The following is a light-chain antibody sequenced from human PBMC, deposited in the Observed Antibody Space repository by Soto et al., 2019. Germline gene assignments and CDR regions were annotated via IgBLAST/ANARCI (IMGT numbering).Light chain of an antibody. CDR3: QQYGSSPPVFT. V-gene: IGKV3-20*01. CDR2: GAS. CDR1: QRVSSTY. Sequence: EVVLTQSPDTLSLFPGERATLSCRASQRVSSTYFAWYRQKPGQPPSLLIYGASNTATGVPDRFSGSGCGTDFTLTISRLEPEDVAVYYCQQYGSSPPVFTFGPWTTVEIK. J-gene: IGKJ3*01.